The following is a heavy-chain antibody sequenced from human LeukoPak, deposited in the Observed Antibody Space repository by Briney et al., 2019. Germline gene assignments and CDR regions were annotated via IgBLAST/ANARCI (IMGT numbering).Heavy chain of an antibody. CDR1: GGSISSYY. D-gene: IGHD1-20*01. J-gene: IGHJ4*02. Sequence: PSDTLSLTCTVSGGSISSYYWIWTRQPPGKGLEWIGDIHYRGNTNYHPSLKSRVTISVDTSKNQFSLKLTSVTAADTAVYYCARVGNWNYALVNYYFDYWGQGTLVTVSS. CDR3: ARVGNWNYALVNYYFDY. V-gene: IGHV4-59*07. CDR2: IHYRGNT.